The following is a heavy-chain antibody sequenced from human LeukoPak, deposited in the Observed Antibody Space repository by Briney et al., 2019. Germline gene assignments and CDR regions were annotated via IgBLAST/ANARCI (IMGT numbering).Heavy chain of an antibody. Sequence: SETLSLTCAVYGGSCSGYYWSWIRQPPGKGLEWIGEINHSGSTNYNPSHKSRVPISVDTSKNQFSLKLSSVTAADTAVYYCARGPHGSSWYGSKLDYWGQGTLVTVSS. V-gene: IGHV4-34*01. J-gene: IGHJ4*02. D-gene: IGHD6-13*01. CDR3: ARGPHGSSWYGSKLDY. CDR1: GGSCSGYY. CDR2: INHSGST.